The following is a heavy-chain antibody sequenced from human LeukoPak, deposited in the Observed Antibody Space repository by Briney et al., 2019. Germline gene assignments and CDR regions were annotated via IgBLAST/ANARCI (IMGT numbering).Heavy chain of an antibody. V-gene: IGHV1-18*01. CDR3: ARVLAYCSGGSCYFDY. CDR2: ISAYNGNT. J-gene: IGHJ4*02. Sequence: ASVKVSCKASGYTFTSYGISWVRQAPGQGLEWMGWISAYNGNTNYAQKLQGRVTMTTDTSTSTAYMELRSLRSDDTAVYYCARVLAYCSGGSCYFDYRGQGTLVTVSS. D-gene: IGHD2-15*01. CDR1: GYTFTSYG.